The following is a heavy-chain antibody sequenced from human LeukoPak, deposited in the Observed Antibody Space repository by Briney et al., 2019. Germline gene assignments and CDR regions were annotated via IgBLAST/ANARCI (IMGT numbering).Heavy chain of an antibody. CDR2: INSDWSST. CDR3: ARCSGWAFKN. D-gene: IGHD6-19*01. CDR1: GFTFSSYW. J-gene: IGHJ4*02. Sequence: GGSLRLSCAASGFTFSSYWMHWVRQAPEKGLVWVSRINSDWSSTSYADSEKGRFTISRDNAKNSLYLQMDSLRAEDTAIYYCARCSGWAFKNWGQGTLVTVSS. V-gene: IGHV3-74*01.